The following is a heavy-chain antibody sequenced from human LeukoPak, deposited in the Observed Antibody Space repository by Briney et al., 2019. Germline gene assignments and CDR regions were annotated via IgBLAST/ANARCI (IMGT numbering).Heavy chain of an antibody. J-gene: IGHJ3*02. CDR2: ISFVGRNE. V-gene: IGHV3-30*04. CDR3: AKDLGEAGWGRVHDAFDI. CDR1: GFTFSNYA. Sequence: GGSLRLSCAASGFTFSNYAMHWVRQAPGKGLEWVGVISFVGRNEYYAESVKGRFTISRDNSKNTLYLQMNSLRAEDTAVYYCAKDLGEAGWGRVHDAFDIWGQGTMVTVSS. D-gene: IGHD1-26*01.